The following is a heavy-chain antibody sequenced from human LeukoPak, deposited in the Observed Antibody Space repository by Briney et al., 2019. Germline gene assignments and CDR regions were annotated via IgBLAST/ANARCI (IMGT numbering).Heavy chain of an antibody. J-gene: IGHJ6*03. CDR2: IYTSGST. Sequence: SETLSLTCTVSGGSISSYYWSWIRQPAGKGLEWIGRIYTSGSTNYNPSLKSRVTMSVDTSKNQFSLKLSSVTAADTAVYYCARGGVTTDYYYYYMDVWGKGTTVTISS. CDR1: GGSISSYY. CDR3: ARGGVTTDYYYYYMDV. V-gene: IGHV4-4*07. D-gene: IGHD3-10*01.